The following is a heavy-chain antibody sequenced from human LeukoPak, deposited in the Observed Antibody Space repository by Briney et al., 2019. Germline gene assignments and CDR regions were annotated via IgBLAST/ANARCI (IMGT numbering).Heavy chain of an antibody. V-gene: IGHV4-4*02. CDR3: ARYPGLEGAGSKGAFDY. CDR1: GGSITTTNF. D-gene: IGHD3-10*01. J-gene: IGHJ4*02. CDR2: ICLRGRT. Sequence: PSETLSLTCGVSGGSITTTNFCRWVRPPPGGLLEWTGVICLRGRTQYNPSLKSRVNISIDESKNHLYLSLASVTAADTAVYYCARYPGLEGAGSKGAFDYWGQGTLVTVSS.